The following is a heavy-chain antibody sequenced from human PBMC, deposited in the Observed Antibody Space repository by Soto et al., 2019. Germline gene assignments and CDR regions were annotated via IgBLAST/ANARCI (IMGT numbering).Heavy chain of an antibody. D-gene: IGHD3-16*02. V-gene: IGHV1-2*04. CDR1: GYTFTGYY. J-gene: IGHJ3*02. CDR2: INPNSGGT. CDR3: ARANTIWGSYPSAFDI. Sequence: ASVKVSCKASGYTFTGYYMHWVRQAPGQGLEWMGWINPNSGGTNYAQKFQGWVTMTRDTSISTAYMELSRLRSDDTAVYYCARANTIWGSYPSAFDIWGQGTMVTVSS.